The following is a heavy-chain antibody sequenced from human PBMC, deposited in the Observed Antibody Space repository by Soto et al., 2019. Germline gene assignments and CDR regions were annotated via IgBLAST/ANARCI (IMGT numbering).Heavy chain of an antibody. CDR3: ARTVVPAASGEYYYYYMDV. V-gene: IGHV1-69*02. CDR1: GGTFSSYT. D-gene: IGHD2-2*01. J-gene: IGHJ6*03. CDR2: IVPILGIA. Sequence: SVKVSCKASGGTFSSYTISWVRQAPGQGLEWMGRIVPILGIANYAQKFQGRVTITADKSTSTAYMELSSLRSEDTAVYYCARTVVPAASGEYYYYYMDVWGKGTTVTVSS.